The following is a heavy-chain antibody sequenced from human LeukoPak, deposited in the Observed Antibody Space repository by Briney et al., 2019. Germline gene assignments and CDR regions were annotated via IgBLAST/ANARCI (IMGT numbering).Heavy chain of an antibody. V-gene: IGHV3-11*04. CDR1: GFTFSDYY. CDR3: ARGDYTTVTLYYYYYMDV. Sequence: GGSLRLSCAASGFTFSDYYMSWIRQAPGKGLEWVSCISSSGSTIYYADSVKGRFTISRDNAKNSLYLQMNSLRAEDTAVYYCARGDYTTVTLYYYYYMDVWGKGTTVTVSS. D-gene: IGHD4-11*01. J-gene: IGHJ6*03. CDR2: ISSSGSTI.